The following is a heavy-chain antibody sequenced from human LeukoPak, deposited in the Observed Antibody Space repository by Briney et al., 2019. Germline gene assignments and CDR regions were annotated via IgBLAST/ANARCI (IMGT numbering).Heavy chain of an antibody. J-gene: IGHJ4*02. CDR2: ISAYNGNT. Sequence: GASVKVSCKASGYTFTSYGISWVRRAPGQGLEWMGWISAYNGNTNYAQKLQGRVTMTTDTSTSTAYMELRSLRSDDTAVYYCARDGRGYCSSTSCYGPFDYWGQGTLVTVSS. CDR3: ARDGRGYCSSTSCYGPFDY. D-gene: IGHD2-2*01. CDR1: GYTFTSYG. V-gene: IGHV1-18*04.